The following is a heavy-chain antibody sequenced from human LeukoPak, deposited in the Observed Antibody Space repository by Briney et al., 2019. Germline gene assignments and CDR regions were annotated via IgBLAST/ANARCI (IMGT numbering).Heavy chain of an antibody. V-gene: IGHV3-23*01. D-gene: IGHD2-15*01. CDR2: ISGSGGST. CDR1: GFTFSSYA. J-gene: IGHJ4*02. CDR3: AKERAVVVVAATGFDY. Sequence: GGSLRLSCAASGFTFSSYAMSWVRQAPGKGLEWAPAISGSGGSTYYADSVKGRFTISRDNSKNTLYLQMNSLRAEDTAVYYCAKERAVVVVAATGFDYWGQGTLVTVSS.